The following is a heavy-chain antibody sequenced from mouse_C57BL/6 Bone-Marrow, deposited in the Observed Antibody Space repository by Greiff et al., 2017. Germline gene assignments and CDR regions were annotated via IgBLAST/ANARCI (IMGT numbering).Heavy chain of an antibody. J-gene: IGHJ3*01. Sequence: EVKLMESGGGLVQPGESLKLSCESNEYEFPSHDMSWVRKTPEKRLELVAAINSDGGSTYYPDTMERRFIISRDNTEKTLYLQMSSLRSEDTALYYCARHDYYGNYVWFAYWGQGTLVTVSA. V-gene: IGHV5-2*01. CDR2: INSDGGST. CDR1: EYEFPSHD. CDR3: ARHDYYGNYVWFAY. D-gene: IGHD2-1*01.